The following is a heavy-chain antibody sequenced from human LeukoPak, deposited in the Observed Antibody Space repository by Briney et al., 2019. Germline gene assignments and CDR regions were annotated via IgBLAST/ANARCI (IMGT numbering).Heavy chain of an antibody. D-gene: IGHD1-26*01. V-gene: IGHV3-23*01. CDR1: GFPFSNFA. CDR2: ITFSGVTT. CDR3: ARVRNLRSGSYSHYYYYMDV. Sequence: GGSLRLSCAASGFPFSNFAMSWVRQAPGKGLEWVSSITFSGVTTNYADSVKGRFTISRDNAKNSLYLQMNSLRAEDTAVYYCARVRNLRSGSYSHYYYYMDVWGKGTTVTVSS. J-gene: IGHJ6*03.